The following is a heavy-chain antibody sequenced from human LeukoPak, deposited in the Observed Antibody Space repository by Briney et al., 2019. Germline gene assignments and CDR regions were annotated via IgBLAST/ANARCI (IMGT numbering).Heavy chain of an antibody. CDR3: ATETIGRHYDY. Sequence: GGSLRLSCAASGFTFSSCGFNWVRQAPGKGLEGVSSIGPTGTGRYYADSVRGRFTISRDNAKNSMYLQMDSLRDEDTAVYYCATETIGRHYDYWGQGTLLTVSS. V-gene: IGHV3-21*01. D-gene: IGHD1-14*01. J-gene: IGHJ4*02. CDR1: GFTFSSCG. CDR2: IGPTGTGR.